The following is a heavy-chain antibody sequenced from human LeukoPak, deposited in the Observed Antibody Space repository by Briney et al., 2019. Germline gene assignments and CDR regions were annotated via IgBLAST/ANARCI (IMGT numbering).Heavy chain of an antibody. CDR3: ARGSRLFLTGIAAAGTGYYYYYYMDV. Sequence: SQTLSLTCAISGDSVSSNSAAWNWIRQSPSRGLEWLGRTYYRSKWYNGYAVSVKSRITINPDTSKNQFSLQLNSVTPEDTAVYYCARGSRLFLTGIAAAGTGYYYYYYMDVWGKGTTVTVSS. D-gene: IGHD6-13*01. J-gene: IGHJ6*03. CDR2: TYYRSKWYN. CDR1: GDSVSSNSAA. V-gene: IGHV6-1*01.